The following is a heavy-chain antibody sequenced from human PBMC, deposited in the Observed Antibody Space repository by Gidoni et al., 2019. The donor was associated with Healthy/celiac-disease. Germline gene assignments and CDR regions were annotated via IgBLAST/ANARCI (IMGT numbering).Heavy chain of an antibody. CDR3: ARDAGDFWSGYYGD. CDR2: IYYSGST. V-gene: IGHV4-59*01. CDR1: GGPISSYY. Sequence: QVQLQESGPGLVKPSEPLSLTCTVSGGPISSYYWSWIRQPPGKGLEWLGYIYYSGSTNYNPSLKSRVTISVDTSKNQFSLKLSSVTAADTAVYYCARDAGDFWSGYYGDWGQGTLVTVSS. D-gene: IGHD3-3*01. J-gene: IGHJ4*02.